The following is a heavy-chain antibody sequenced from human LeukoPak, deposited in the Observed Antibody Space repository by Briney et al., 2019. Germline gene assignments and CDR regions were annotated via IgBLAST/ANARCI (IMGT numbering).Heavy chain of an antibody. J-gene: IGHJ4*02. V-gene: IGHV1-69*01. CDR3: ALGYSYGNFDY. Sequence: SVKVSCKASGGTFSSYAISWVRQAPGQWLEWMGGIIPIFGTANYAQKFQGRVTITADGSTSTAYMELSSLRSEDTAVYYCALGYSYGNFDYWGQGTLVTVSS. D-gene: IGHD5-18*01. CDR2: IIPIFGTA. CDR1: GGTFSSYA.